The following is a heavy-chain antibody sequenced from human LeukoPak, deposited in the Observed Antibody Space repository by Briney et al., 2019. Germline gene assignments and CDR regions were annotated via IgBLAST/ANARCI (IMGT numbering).Heavy chain of an antibody. CDR3: SRRLDY. CDR2: IKQDGSEK. Sequence: AGGSLRLSCAASGFLFSDSWMDWVRQAPGKGMEWVANIKQDGSEKHYADSVKGRFTISRDNAKNSLFLQMNGLRAEDTAVYYCSRRLDYWGQGALVTVSS. CDR1: GFLFSDSW. J-gene: IGHJ4*02. V-gene: IGHV3-7*01.